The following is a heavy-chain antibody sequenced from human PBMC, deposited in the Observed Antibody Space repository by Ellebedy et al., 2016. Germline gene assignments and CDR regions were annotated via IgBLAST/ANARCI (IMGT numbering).Heavy chain of an antibody. Sequence: GESLKISXAASGFTFSGYVMSWVRQAPGKGLEWVSGISASGGSTYYADSVKGRFTISRDNSKNTLYLQMNSLRAEDTAVYYCAKDRLKNYYDSSGPFDYWGQGTLVTVSS. CDR3: AKDRLKNYYDSSGPFDY. J-gene: IGHJ4*02. D-gene: IGHD3-22*01. V-gene: IGHV3-23*01. CDR2: ISASGGST. CDR1: GFTFSGYV.